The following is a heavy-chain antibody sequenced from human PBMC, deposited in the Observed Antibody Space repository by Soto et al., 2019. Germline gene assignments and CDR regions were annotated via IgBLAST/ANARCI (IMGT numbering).Heavy chain of an antibody. V-gene: IGHV1-18*01. CDR3: ARDGSYYDSSGYNSVFDY. Sequence: ASVKVSCKASGFTFSNYGLNWVRQAPGQGLEWMGWVSANNGHTNYAQNLQGRVSMTTDTSTSTAYMELRGLTFDDTAVYYCARDGSYYDSSGYNSVFDYWGQGTLVTVSS. J-gene: IGHJ4*02. CDR1: GFTFSNYG. D-gene: IGHD3-22*01. CDR2: VSANNGHT.